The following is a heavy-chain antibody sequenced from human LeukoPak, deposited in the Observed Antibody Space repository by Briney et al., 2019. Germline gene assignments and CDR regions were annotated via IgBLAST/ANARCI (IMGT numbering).Heavy chain of an antibody. V-gene: IGHV3-21*01. D-gene: IGHD6-6*01. CDR1: GFTFSNYN. Sequence: GSLRLSCAASGFTFSNYNMNWVRQAPGKGLEWVSSISSSSSYIYYAGSVKGRFTISRDNAKNSLYLQMNSLRAEDAALYYCARDTSAYSSSADFDYRGQGTLVTVSS. CDR3: ARDTSAYSSSADFDY. CDR2: ISSSSSYI. J-gene: IGHJ4*02.